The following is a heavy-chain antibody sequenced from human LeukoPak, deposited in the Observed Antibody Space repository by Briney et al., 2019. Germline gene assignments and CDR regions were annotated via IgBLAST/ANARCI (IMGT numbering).Heavy chain of an antibody. CDR2: ISYDGSNK. J-gene: IGHJ4*02. CDR3: ARGSYSTVPELFDY. Sequence: GRSLRLSCAASGFTFSSYAMHWVRQAPGKGLEWVAVISYDGSNKYYADSVKGRFTISRDNSKNTLYLQMNSLRAEDTAVYYCARGSYSTVPELFDYWGQGTLVTVSS. V-gene: IGHV3-30*04. CDR1: GFTFSSYA. D-gene: IGHD4-11*01.